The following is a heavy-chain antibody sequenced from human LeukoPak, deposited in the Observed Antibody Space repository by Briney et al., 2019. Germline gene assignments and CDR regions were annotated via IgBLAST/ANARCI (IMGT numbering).Heavy chain of an antibody. CDR1: GGSISSGSYY. D-gene: IGHD4-11*01. V-gene: IGHV4-61*02. CDR3: ARDSSTVTTEAVDY. Sequence: SETLSLTCTVSGGSISSGSYYWSWIRQPAGKGLEWIGRIYTSGSTNYNPSLKSRVTISVDTPKNQFSLKLSSVTAADTAVYYCARDSSTVTTEAVDYWGQGTLVTVSS. CDR2: IYTSGST. J-gene: IGHJ4*02.